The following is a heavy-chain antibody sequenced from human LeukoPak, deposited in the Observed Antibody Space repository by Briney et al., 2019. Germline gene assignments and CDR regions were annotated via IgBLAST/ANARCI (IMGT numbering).Heavy chain of an antibody. V-gene: IGHV4-39*01. CDR1: GGSISSSSYY. Sequence: SETLSLTCTVSGGSISSSSYYWGWIRQPPGKGLEWIGSIYYSGSTYYNPSLKSRVTISVDTSKNQFSLKLSSVTAADTAVYYCARLGGDIYFYYMDVWGKGTTVTFPS. CDR2: IYYSGST. J-gene: IGHJ6*03. D-gene: IGHD2-21*01. CDR3: ARLGGDIYFYYMDV.